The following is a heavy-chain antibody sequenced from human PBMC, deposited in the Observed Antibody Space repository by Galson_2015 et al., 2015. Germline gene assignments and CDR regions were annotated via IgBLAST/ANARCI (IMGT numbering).Heavy chain of an antibody. V-gene: IGHV3-33*01. D-gene: IGHD2-2*02. Sequence: LRLSCAVSGFSFSSYGMHWVRQAPGKGLEWVAAIWFDGSKKYYADSVKGRFTISRDNSKNTLYLQMNSLRAEDTAVYYCARQEGYCTGISCYMLDYWGQGTLVTVSS. J-gene: IGHJ4*02. CDR2: IWFDGSKK. CDR1: GFSFSSYG. CDR3: ARQEGYCTGISCYMLDY.